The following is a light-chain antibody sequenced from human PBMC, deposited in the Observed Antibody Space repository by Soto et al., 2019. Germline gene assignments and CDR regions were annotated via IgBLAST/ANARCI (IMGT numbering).Light chain of an antibody. J-gene: IGLJ1*01. Sequence: LTQPASVSGSPGQSITVSCTGTPNDIGTYNYVSWHQQHPGKAPKIIIYDVNNRPSGVSSRFSGSKSGNTASLTISGLQAEDEADYYCCSFSTSGTHVFGTGTKVTVL. CDR1: PNDIGTYNY. V-gene: IGLV2-14*01. CDR2: DVN. CDR3: CSFSTSGTHV.